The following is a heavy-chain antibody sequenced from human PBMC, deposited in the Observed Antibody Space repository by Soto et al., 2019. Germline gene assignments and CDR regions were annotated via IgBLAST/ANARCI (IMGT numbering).Heavy chain of an antibody. V-gene: IGHV1-18*01. J-gene: IGHJ6*02. CDR1: GYTFTGYG. CDR2: ISAYNGNT. D-gene: IGHD6-19*01. CDR3: ARDSAQIAVTDHYYYYGMDV. Sequence: ASVKVSCKASGYTFTGYGISWVRQAPGQGLEWMGWISAYNGNTNYAQKLQGRVTMTTDTSTSTAYMELRSLRSDDTAVYYCARDSAQIAVTDHYYYYGMDVWGQGTTVTVSS.